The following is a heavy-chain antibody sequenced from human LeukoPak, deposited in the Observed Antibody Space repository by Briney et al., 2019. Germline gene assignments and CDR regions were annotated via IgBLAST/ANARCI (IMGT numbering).Heavy chain of an antibody. CDR3: ARDLSFGCLDF. J-gene: IGHJ4*02. Sequence: GGSLRLSCAASGFTLSSHGMHWVRQAPGKGLEWVAGMWYDGSKEDYADSVKGRFTISRDKSKNTLNLQMNSLRVEDTAMFYCARDLSFGCLDFRGPGTLVSVSS. D-gene: IGHD3-16*01. CDR2: MWYDGSKE. V-gene: IGHV3-33*01. CDR1: GFTLSSHG.